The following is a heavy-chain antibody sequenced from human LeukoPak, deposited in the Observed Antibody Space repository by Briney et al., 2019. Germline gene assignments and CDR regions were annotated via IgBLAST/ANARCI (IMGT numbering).Heavy chain of an antibody. V-gene: IGHV4-34*01. CDR1: GGSFSGYY. Sequence: SETLSLTCAVYGGSFSGYYWSWIRQPPGKGLEWNGEINHSGSTNYNPSLKSRATISVDTSKNQFSLKLSSVTAADTAVYYCARGRGVIFGVVHNWFDPWGQGTLVTVSS. CDR3: ARGRGVIFGVVHNWFDP. CDR2: INHSGST. J-gene: IGHJ5*02. D-gene: IGHD3-3*01.